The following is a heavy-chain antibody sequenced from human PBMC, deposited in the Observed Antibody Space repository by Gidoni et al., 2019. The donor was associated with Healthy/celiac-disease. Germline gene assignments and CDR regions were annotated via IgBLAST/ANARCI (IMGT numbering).Heavy chain of an antibody. Sequence: QVQLVQYGAEVKKPGASVKVSCKASGYTFTSYGISWVRQAPGQGLEWMGWISAYNGNTNYAQKVQGRVTMPTDTATSKAYMERRSLRSDDTAVYYCARARVNCGSVSWGYWGQGTLVTVSS. CDR1: GYTFTSYG. V-gene: IGHV1-18*01. CDR3: ARARVNCGSVSWGY. CDR2: ISAYNGNT. D-gene: IGHD3-10*01. J-gene: IGHJ4*02.